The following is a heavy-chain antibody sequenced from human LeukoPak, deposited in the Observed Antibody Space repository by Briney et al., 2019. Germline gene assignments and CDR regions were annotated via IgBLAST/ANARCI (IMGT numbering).Heavy chain of an antibody. J-gene: IGHJ4*02. D-gene: IGHD6-6*01. CDR3: AREGAARLTSAY. V-gene: IGHV4-39*07. Sequence: PSETLSLTCTVSGGSISSSSYYWGWIRQPPGKGLEWIGSIYYSGSTYYNPSLKSRVTISVDTSKNQFSLKLGSVTAADTAVYYCAREGAARLTSAYWGQGTLVTVSS. CDR2: IYYSGST. CDR1: GGSISSSSYY.